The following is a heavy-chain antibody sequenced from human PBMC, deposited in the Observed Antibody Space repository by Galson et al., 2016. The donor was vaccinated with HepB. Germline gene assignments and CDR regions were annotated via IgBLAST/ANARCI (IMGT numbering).Heavy chain of an antibody. V-gene: IGHV2-5*02. CDR2: IYWDDDK. J-gene: IGHJ4*02. D-gene: IGHD1-1*01. CDR1: GFSLTASGVG. CDR3: AHKKGATRRVRGFDF. Sequence: PALVKPTQTLTLTCSFSGFSLTASGVGVGWIRQPPGKALGWLALIYWDDDKRYSPSLKSRLTITKDTSKNQVVLTMTNVDPVDTATYYCAHKKGATRRVRGFDFWGQGTLVTVSS.